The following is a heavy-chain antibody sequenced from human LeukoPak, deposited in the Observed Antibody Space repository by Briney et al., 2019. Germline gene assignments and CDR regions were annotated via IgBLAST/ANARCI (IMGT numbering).Heavy chain of an antibody. Sequence: ASVNVSCKASGYTFTSYDINWVRQATGQGLEWMGWMNPNSGNTGYAQKFQGRVTMTRNTSISTAYMELSSLRSEDTAVYYCASGYYDILTGYDNWFDPWGQGTLVTVSS. CDR3: ASGYYDILTGYDNWFDP. CDR2: MNPNSGNT. V-gene: IGHV1-8*01. J-gene: IGHJ5*02. D-gene: IGHD3-9*01. CDR1: GYTFTSYD.